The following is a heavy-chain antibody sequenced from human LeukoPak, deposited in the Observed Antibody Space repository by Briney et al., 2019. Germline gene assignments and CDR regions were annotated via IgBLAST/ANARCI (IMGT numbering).Heavy chain of an antibody. D-gene: IGHD6-6*01. Sequence: ASVKVSCKASGYTFTSYDINWVRQATGQGVEWMGWMNPNSGNTGYAQKFQGRVTMTRNTSISTAYMELSSLRSEDTAVYYCARGFVREYSSDFDYWGQGTLVTVSS. CDR2: MNPNSGNT. CDR1: GYTFTSYD. CDR3: ARGFVREYSSDFDY. V-gene: IGHV1-8*01. J-gene: IGHJ4*02.